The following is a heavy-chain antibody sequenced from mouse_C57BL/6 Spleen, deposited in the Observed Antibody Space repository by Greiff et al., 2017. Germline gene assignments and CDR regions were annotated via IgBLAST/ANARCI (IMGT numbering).Heavy chain of an antibody. CDR2: ISSGSSTI. CDR3: AKGRYYGSSYEWYFDV. D-gene: IGHD1-1*01. Sequence: EVKVVESGGGLVKPGGSLKLSCAASGFTFSDYGMHWVRQAPEKGLEWVAYISSGSSTIYYADTVKGRFTISRDNAKNTLFLQMTSLRSEDTAMYYCAKGRYYGSSYEWYFDVWGTGTTVTVSS. J-gene: IGHJ1*03. CDR1: GFTFSDYG. V-gene: IGHV5-17*01.